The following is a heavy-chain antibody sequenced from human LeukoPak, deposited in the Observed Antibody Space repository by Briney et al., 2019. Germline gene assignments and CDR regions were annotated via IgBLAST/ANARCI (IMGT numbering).Heavy chain of an antibody. J-gene: IGHJ4*02. CDR2: IYNGGST. CDR3: ARDLGSPDDF. V-gene: IGHV4-4*02. Sequence: SETLSLTCAVSGGSISSSNWWSWVRQPPGKGLEWIGSIYNGGSTYYSGNTYYNPSLKSRVSISVDTSKNQFSLNLSSVTAADTAVYYCARDLGSPDDFWGQGTLVSVSS. CDR1: GGSISSSNW. D-gene: IGHD3-10*01.